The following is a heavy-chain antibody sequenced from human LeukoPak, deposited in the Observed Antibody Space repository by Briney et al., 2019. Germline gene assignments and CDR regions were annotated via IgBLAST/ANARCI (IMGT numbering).Heavy chain of an antibody. CDR1: GFTFSSYG. V-gene: IGHV3-23*01. D-gene: IGHD3-22*01. J-gene: IGHJ3*02. Sequence: GGSLRLSCAASGFTFSSYGMHWVRQAPGKGLEWVSAISGSGGSTYYADSVKGRFTISRDNSKNTLYLQMNSLRAEDTAVYYCAKDLRNYYDSRDDAFDIWGQGTMVTVSS. CDR2: ISGSGGST. CDR3: AKDLRNYYDSRDDAFDI.